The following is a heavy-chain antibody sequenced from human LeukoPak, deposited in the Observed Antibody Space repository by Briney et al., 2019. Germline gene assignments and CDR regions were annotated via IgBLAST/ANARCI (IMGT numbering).Heavy chain of an antibody. Sequence: PGGSLRLSFAASGFTFSSYAMHWVRQAPGKGLEWVAALSYDGINKYYADSVKGRFTIYIDNYNNTLYLQMNSLRAEDTAVYYCARDPTDIVVVPAAIGYYYGMDVWGQGTTVTVSS. CDR2: LSYDGINK. CDR3: ARDPTDIVVVPAAIGYYYGMDV. CDR1: GFTFSSYA. V-gene: IGHV3-30-3*01. J-gene: IGHJ6*02. D-gene: IGHD2-2*02.